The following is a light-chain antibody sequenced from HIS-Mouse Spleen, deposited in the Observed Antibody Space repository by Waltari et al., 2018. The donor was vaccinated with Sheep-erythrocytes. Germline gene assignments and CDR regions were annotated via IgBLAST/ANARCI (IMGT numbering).Light chain of an antibody. V-gene: IGKV1-6*01. Sequence: AIQMTQSPSSLSASVGDRVTITCRGSQGIRNDLGWYQQKPGKATKLLIYAASSLQSRVPSRFGGSGSGKDFTLTISSLQPEDFATYYCLQDYNYPYTFGQGTKLEIK. CDR2: AAS. CDR1: QGIRND. J-gene: IGKJ2*01. CDR3: LQDYNYPYT.